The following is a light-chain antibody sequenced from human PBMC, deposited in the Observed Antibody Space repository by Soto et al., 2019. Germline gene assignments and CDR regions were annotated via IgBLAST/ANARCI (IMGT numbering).Light chain of an antibody. Sequence: QSVLTQPPSASGSPGQSVTISCTGTSSDVGAYNYVSWYQQLPGKAPKLIIYEVSKRPSGVPDRFSGSKSGNTASLTVSGLQAEDEADYYCTSYAGTYSFFYVFGTGYKVTVL. CDR3: TSYAGTYSFFYV. J-gene: IGLJ1*01. CDR2: EVS. V-gene: IGLV2-8*01. CDR1: SSDVGAYNY.